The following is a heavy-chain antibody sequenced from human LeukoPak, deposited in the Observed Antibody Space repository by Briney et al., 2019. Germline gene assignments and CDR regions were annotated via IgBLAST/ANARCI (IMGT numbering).Heavy chain of an antibody. V-gene: IGHV4-34*01. Sequence: PSETLSLTCAVYGGSFSGYYWSWIRQPPGKGLEWIGEINHSGSTNYNPSLKSRVTISVDTSKNQFSLKLSSVTAADTAVYYCARTPETYGSSGPLPAAFDYWGQGTLVTVSS. CDR2: INHSGST. CDR3: ARTPETYGSSGPLPAAFDY. J-gene: IGHJ4*02. CDR1: GGSFSGYY. D-gene: IGHD3-22*01.